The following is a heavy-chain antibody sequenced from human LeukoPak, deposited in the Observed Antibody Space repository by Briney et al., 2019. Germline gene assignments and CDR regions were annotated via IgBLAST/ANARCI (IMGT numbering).Heavy chain of an antibody. V-gene: IGHV3-48*01. CDR1: GFTFSNYS. Sequence: GGSLRLSCVASGFTFSNYSMNWVRQAPGKGLEWVSYISSTSRTIYYVDSVKGRFTTSRDNAKNSLYLQMNSLRAEDTAVYYCATSTAFDYWGRGTLVTVSS. CDR3: ATSTAFDY. D-gene: IGHD5-18*01. CDR2: ISSTSRTI. J-gene: IGHJ4*02.